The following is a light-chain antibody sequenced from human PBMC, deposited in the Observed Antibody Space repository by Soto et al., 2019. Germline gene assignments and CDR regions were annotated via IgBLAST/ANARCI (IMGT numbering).Light chain of an antibody. Sequence: IQLTQSPSSLSASVGDRVTITCRASQGISSYFAWYQQKPGKAPKVLIYAASTLHNGVPPRFSGSGSGTDFPLTISRLQPEDFASYYCQQLNAYPYTFGQGTQLEI. J-gene: IGKJ2*01. CDR2: AAS. CDR1: QGISSY. V-gene: IGKV1-9*01. CDR3: QQLNAYPYT.